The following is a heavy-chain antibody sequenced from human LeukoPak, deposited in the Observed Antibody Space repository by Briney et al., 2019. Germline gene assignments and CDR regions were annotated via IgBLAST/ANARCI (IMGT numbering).Heavy chain of an antibody. J-gene: IGHJ4*02. Sequence: GGSLRLSCAASGFTFSNAWMSWVRQAPGKGLEWVANIKQDGSERYYVDSVKGRFTISRDNAKNSLYLQMNSLRAEDTAVYYCASQWLGSDYWGQGTLVTVSS. D-gene: IGHD6-19*01. CDR2: IKQDGSER. CDR3: ASQWLGSDY. CDR1: GFTFSNAW. V-gene: IGHV3-7*01.